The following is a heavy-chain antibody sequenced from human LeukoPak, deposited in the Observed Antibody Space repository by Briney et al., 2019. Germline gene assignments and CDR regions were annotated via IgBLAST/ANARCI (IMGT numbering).Heavy chain of an antibody. J-gene: IGHJ4*02. CDR3: ARSLLAAALDY. Sequence: PGRSLRLSCAASGFTFSSYAMHWVRQAPGKGLEWVAVISYDGSNKYYADSVKGRFTISRDNSKNTLYLQMNSLRAEDTAVYYCARSLLAAALDYWGQGTLVTVSS. V-gene: IGHV3-30*14. CDR1: GFTFSSYA. D-gene: IGHD6-13*01. CDR2: ISYDGSNK.